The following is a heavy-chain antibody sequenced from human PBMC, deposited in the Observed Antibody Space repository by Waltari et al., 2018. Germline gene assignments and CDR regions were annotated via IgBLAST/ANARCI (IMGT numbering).Heavy chain of an antibody. D-gene: IGHD2-2*01. CDR3: ARGQYCSSTSCYAGPDY. V-gene: IGHV1-46*01. J-gene: IGHJ4*02. Sequence: SGYTFTSYYMHWVRQAPGQGLEWMGIINPSGGSTSYAQKFQGRVTMTRDTSTSTVYMELSSLRSEDTAVYYCARGQYCSSTSCYAGPDYWGQGTLVTVSS. CDR2: INPSGGST. CDR1: GYTFTSYY.